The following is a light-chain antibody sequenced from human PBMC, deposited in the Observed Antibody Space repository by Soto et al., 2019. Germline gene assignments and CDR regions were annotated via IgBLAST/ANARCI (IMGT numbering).Light chain of an antibody. CDR2: KAS. CDR3: QQYNSSPT. CDR1: QSISSW. J-gene: IGKJ1*01. V-gene: IGKV1-5*03. Sequence: DIQMTQSPSTLAASVGDRVTITCRASQSISSWLAWYQQKPGKAPKLLIYKASSLESGVPSSFSGSGSATEFTLTISSLQPDDFATYYCQQYNSSPTFGQGTKVEIK.